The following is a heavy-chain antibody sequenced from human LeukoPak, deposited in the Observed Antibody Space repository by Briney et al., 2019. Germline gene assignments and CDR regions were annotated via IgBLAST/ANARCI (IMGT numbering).Heavy chain of an antibody. V-gene: IGHV3-30-3*01. J-gene: IGHJ4*02. D-gene: IGHD4-11*01. CDR1: GFTFSSYA. Sequence: GGSLRLSCAASGFTFSSYAMHWVRQAPGKGLEWVAVISYDGSNKYYADSVEGRFTISRDNSKNTLYLQMDSLRADDTAVFYCAKESGSNWSPLDSWGQGTLVTVSS. CDR2: ISYDGSNK. CDR3: AKESGSNWSPLDS.